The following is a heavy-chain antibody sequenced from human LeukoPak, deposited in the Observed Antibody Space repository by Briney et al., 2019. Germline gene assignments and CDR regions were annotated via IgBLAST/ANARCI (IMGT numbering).Heavy chain of an antibody. V-gene: IGHV3-23*01. CDR2: ISGSGGST. J-gene: IGHJ3*02. CDR1: GFTFSNYA. Sequence: GGSLRLSCAASGFTFSNYAMSWVRQAPGKGLEWVSVISGSGGSTYYADSVKGRFTMSRDNSKNTLYLQMNSLRAEDTAVYYCAKAYYDFWSGSDHAFDIWGQGTMVAVSS. D-gene: IGHD3-3*01. CDR3: AKAYYDFWSGSDHAFDI.